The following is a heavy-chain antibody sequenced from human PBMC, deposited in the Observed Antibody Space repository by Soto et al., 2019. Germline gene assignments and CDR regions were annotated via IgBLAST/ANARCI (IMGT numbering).Heavy chain of an antibody. J-gene: IGHJ4*02. D-gene: IGHD3-10*01. Sequence: QVQLVQSGAEVKKPGASVKVSCKASGYTFTSYAISWVRQAPGQGLEWMAWLSAYNGTTNYTQKLQARVTLTAATPTTPPPREPRSPRPTVTPVYSSARSGPPAGHWGQGTRVTASS. CDR3: ARSGPPAGH. V-gene: IGHV1-18*01. CDR1: GYTFTSYA. CDR2: LSAYNGTT.